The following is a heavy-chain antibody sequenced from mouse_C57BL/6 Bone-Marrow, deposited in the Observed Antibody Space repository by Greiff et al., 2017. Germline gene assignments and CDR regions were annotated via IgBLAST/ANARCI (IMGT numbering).Heavy chain of an antibody. D-gene: IGHD2-5*01. Sequence: QVQLKQSGAELVKPGASVKISCKASGYAFSSYWMNWVKQRPGQGLEWIGQIYPGDGDTNYNGKFKGKATLTADKSSRTAYMQLSSLTSKDSAVYFCAAPTIVTTRVCYYAMDYWGQGTSVTVSS. CDR3: AAPTIVTTRVCYYAMDY. J-gene: IGHJ4*01. V-gene: IGHV1-80*01. CDR1: GYAFSSYW. CDR2: IYPGDGDT.